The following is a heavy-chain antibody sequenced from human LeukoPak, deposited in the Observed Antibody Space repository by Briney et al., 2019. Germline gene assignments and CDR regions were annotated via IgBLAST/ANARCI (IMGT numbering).Heavy chain of an antibody. CDR1: GFAFGSYW. Sequence: PGGPLRLSCAASGFAFGSYWMSWVRQAPGKGLEWVANIKQDGSEKYYVDSVKGRFTISRDNAKNSLYLQMNSLRAEDTAVYYCARAKSLFDSWGQGTLVTVSS. CDR3: ARAKSLFDS. V-gene: IGHV3-7*03. CDR2: IKQDGSEK. J-gene: IGHJ4*02. D-gene: IGHD3-10*01.